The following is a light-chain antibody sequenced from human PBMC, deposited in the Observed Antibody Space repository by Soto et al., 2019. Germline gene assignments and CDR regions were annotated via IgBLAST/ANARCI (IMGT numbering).Light chain of an antibody. J-gene: IGLJ1*01. CDR2: EVN. V-gene: IGLV2-14*01. CDR3: SSLSTTSTPIV. Sequence: QSALSQPASMSGSPGQSITIPCTGASSDIGLYNYVSWYQHHPGKAPKLLISEVNVRPSGLSDRFSASKAGNTASLTISGPQPEDEAYYYCSSLSTTSTPIVFGSGTKVTVL. CDR1: SSDIGLYNY.